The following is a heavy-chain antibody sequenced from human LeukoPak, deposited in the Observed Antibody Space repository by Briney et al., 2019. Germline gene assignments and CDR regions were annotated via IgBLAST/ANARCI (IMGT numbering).Heavy chain of an antibody. V-gene: IGHV3-23*01. CDR1: GFTFSSYA. CDR2: ISGSGGST. J-gene: IGHJ6*02. D-gene: IGHD5/OR15-5a*01. CDR3: ARSVAKVGHSYYYGMDV. Sequence: GGSLRLSCAASGFTFSSYAMSWVRQAPGKGLEWVSAISGSGGSTYYADSVKGRFTISRDNSKNTVYLQMNRLRAEDTAVYYCARSVAKVGHSYYYGMDVWGQGTTVTVSS.